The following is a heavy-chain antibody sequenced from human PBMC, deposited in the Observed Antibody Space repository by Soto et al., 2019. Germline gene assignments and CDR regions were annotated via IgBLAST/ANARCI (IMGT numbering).Heavy chain of an antibody. D-gene: IGHD6-19*01. CDR1: GGSVSSGSYY. CDR2: IYYSGST. CDR3: ARYVAVAEYYYYGMDV. Sequence: PSETLSLTCTVSGGSVSSGSYYWSWIRQPPGKGLEWIGYIYYSGSTNYNPSLKSRVTISVDTSKNQFSLKLSSVTAADTAVYYCARYVAVAEYYYYGMDVWGQGTTVTV. J-gene: IGHJ6*02. V-gene: IGHV4-61*01.